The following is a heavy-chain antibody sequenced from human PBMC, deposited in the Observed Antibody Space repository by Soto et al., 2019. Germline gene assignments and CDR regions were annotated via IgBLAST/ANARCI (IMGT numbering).Heavy chain of an antibody. Sequence: SLTCIVSGDXISSSSQYWGWIRQPPGKGLEWIGSIHYSGTSYYNPSLKSRVTIFVDTSKNQLSLKLSSVTAADTAVYYCARHWIAGSSIPWGQGTLVTVSS. CDR3: ARHWIAGSSIP. J-gene: IGHJ5*02. CDR2: IHYSGTS. CDR1: GDXISSSSQY. D-gene: IGHD2-21*01. V-gene: IGHV4-39*01.